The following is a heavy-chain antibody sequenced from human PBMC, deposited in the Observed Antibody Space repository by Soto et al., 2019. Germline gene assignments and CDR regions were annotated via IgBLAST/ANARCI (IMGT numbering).Heavy chain of an antibody. CDR3: ASYRRQVWFMDV. V-gene: IGHV3-21*04. Sequence: GGSLRLSCAASGFTFSSYSMNWVRQAPGKGLEWVSSISSSSSYIYYADSVKGRFTISRDNAKNSLYLQMNSLRAEDTAVYYCASYRRQVWFMDVWGQGTTVTVSS. CDR1: GFTFSSYS. J-gene: IGHJ6*02. CDR2: ISSSSSYI. D-gene: IGHD5-18*01.